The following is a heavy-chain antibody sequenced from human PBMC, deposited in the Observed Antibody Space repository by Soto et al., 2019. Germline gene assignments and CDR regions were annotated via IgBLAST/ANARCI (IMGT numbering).Heavy chain of an antibody. CDR2: IIPIFGTA. D-gene: IGHD2-15*01. CDR1: GVTFSSYA. Sequence: QVQLVESGAEVKKPGSSVKVSCKASGVTFSSYAISWVRQAPGHGLEWMGGIIPIFGTANYAQKFQGRVTITADESTSTVYMELSSLRSEDRSVYFCARESKLNKSFDIWGQGTMVTVSS. V-gene: IGHV1-69*01. J-gene: IGHJ3*02. CDR3: ARESKLNKSFDI.